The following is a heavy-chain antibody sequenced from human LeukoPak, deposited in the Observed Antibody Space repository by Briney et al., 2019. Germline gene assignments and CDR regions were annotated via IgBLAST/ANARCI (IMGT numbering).Heavy chain of an antibody. J-gene: IGHJ3*01. V-gene: IGHV3-48*03. D-gene: IGHD3-22*01. CDR1: GFTFSSYE. Sequence: GGSLRLSCAASGFTFSSYEMDWVRQAPGKGLEWISYISSRGGTIYYADSVKGRFTISRDNAKNSLYLQMSSLRAEDTAFHYCAREFTSDSSGFDAFHVWGQGTVVTVSS. CDR2: ISSRGGTI. CDR3: AREFTSDSSGFDAFHV.